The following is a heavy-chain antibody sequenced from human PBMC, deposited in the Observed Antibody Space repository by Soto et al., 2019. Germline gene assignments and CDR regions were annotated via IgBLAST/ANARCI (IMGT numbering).Heavy chain of an antibody. CDR3: ARLSAVAGRYYGMDV. CDR2: INHSGST. D-gene: IGHD6-19*01. V-gene: IGHV4-34*01. CDR1: GGSFSGYY. J-gene: IGHJ6*02. Sequence: SETLSLTCAVYGGSFSGYYWSWIRQPPGKGLEWIGEINHSGSTNYNPSLKSRVTISVDTSKDQFSLKLSSVTAADTAVYYCARLSAVAGRYYGMDVWGQGTTVTVSS.